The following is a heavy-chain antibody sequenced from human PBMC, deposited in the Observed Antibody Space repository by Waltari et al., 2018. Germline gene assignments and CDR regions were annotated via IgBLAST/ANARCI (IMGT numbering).Heavy chain of an antibody. CDR3: ARQEIRPIDWFDP. D-gene: IGHD6-6*01. CDR1: GGSISSSSYY. V-gene: IGHV4-39*01. Sequence: QLQLQESGPGLVKPSETLSLTCTVSGGSISSSSYYWGWIRQPPGKGLEWIGSIYYSGSTYYNPSLTSRFTISLDTSNIQFSLKLSSVTAADPAVYSCARQEIRPIDWFDPWGQGTLVTVSS. CDR2: IYYSGST. J-gene: IGHJ5*02.